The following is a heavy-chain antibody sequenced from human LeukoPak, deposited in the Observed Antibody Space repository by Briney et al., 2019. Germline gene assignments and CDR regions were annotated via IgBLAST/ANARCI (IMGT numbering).Heavy chain of an antibody. J-gene: IGHJ4*02. CDR1: GFTFSSYA. Sequence: PGGSLRLSCAASGFTFSSYAMSWVRQAPGKGLEWVSAISGSGGSTYYADSVKVRFTISRDNSQNTLYLQMNSLRAEDTAVYYCAKDRVLLWFGELGGYFDYWGQGTLVTVSS. CDR2: ISGSGGST. D-gene: IGHD3-10*01. V-gene: IGHV3-23*01. CDR3: AKDRVLLWFGELGGYFDY.